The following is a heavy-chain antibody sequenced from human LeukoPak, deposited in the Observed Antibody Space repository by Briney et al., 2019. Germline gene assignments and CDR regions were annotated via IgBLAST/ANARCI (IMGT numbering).Heavy chain of an antibody. Sequence: ASVKVSCKASGYTFTSYYIHWVRQAPGQGLEWMGIINPSGGSTSYAQKFQGRVTMTRDTSTSTVYMELSSLRSEDTAVYYCARVDVRTAFDIWGQGTMVTVSS. V-gene: IGHV1-46*01. CDR2: INPSGGST. J-gene: IGHJ3*02. CDR3: ARVDVRTAFDI. CDR1: GYTFTSYY.